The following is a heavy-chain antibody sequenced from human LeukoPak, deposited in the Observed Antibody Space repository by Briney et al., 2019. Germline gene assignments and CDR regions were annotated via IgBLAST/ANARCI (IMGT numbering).Heavy chain of an antibody. V-gene: IGHV3-74*01. CDR2: IKSDGSTA. Sequence: GGSLRLSCAASGFTFSNYWMNWIRQAPGKGLVWVSRIKSDGSTATYADSEKGRFSVSRDNAKNTVYLQMNSLRTEDTAVYYCAKSDYFDPWGQGTLVTVSS. CDR1: GFTFSNYW. D-gene: IGHD4-17*01. CDR3: AKSDYFDP. J-gene: IGHJ5*02.